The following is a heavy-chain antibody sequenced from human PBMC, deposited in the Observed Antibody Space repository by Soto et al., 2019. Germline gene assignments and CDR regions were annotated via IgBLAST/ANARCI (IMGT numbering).Heavy chain of an antibody. J-gene: IGHJ5*02. CDR3: TTDLWRIAVVVGSTGYFNP. Sequence: PGESLRLSCAAYGFTFSDAWMSWVRQAQEKGLDWVGRIKSKSDGGTTEYAAPVRGRFTISRDDSKNTLYLQMNSLKTADTAVYYCTTDLWRIAVVVGSTGYFNPWGQGTPVTVSS. CDR2: IKSKSDGGTT. CDR1: GFTFSDAW. V-gene: IGHV3-15*01. D-gene: IGHD2-15*01.